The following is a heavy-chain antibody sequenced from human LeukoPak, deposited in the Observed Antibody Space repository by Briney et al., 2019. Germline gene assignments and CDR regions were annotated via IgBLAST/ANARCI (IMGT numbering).Heavy chain of an antibody. J-gene: IGHJ1*01. CDR3: ARRSEYLQD. CDR2: IYHSGST. CDR1: GYSISSGFY. V-gene: IGHV4-38-2*01. Sequence: ASETLSLTCAVSGYSISSGFYWGWIRQPPGKGLEWIGSIYHSGSTYYNPSLKSRVTISLDTSKNQFSLRLSSVTAADTAVYYCARRSEYLQDWGQGTLLTVSS.